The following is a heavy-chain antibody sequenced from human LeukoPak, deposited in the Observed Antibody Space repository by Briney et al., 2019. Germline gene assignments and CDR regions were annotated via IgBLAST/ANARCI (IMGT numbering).Heavy chain of an antibody. J-gene: IGHJ4*02. Sequence: PGGSLRLSCAASGFTFSSYSMNWVRQAPGKGLEWVSSISSSSTYIYYADSVKGRFTISRDNAKNSLYLQMNSLRAEDTAVYYCARDPYGDYLIYHDYWGQGTLVTVSS. V-gene: IGHV3-21*01. D-gene: IGHD4-17*01. CDR1: GFTFSSYS. CDR2: ISSSSTYI. CDR3: ARDPYGDYLIYHDY.